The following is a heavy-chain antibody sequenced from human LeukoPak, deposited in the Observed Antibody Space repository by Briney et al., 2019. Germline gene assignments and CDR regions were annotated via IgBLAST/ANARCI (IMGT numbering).Heavy chain of an antibody. CDR1: GFTFNNFA. CDR3: AELGITMIGGV. CDR2: ISGSGGST. V-gene: IGHV3-23*01. J-gene: IGHJ6*04. Sequence: GGSLRLSCAASGFTFNNFAMSWVRQAPGKGLERVSAISGSGGSTYYADSVKGRFTISRDNAKNSLYLQMNSLRAEDTAVYYCAELGITMIGGVWGKGTTVTISS. D-gene: IGHD3-10*02.